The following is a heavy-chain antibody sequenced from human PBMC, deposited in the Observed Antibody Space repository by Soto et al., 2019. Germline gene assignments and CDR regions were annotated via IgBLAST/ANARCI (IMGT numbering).Heavy chain of an antibody. CDR2: SGGSDDGA. D-gene: IGHD1-26*01. CDR1: GFTFRNYV. Sequence: VGSLRLSCAVSGFTFRNYVMRWVRQAPGKGLEWVSVSGGSDDGAHCVESVKGRFTISRENAKNSLYLQMNSLRAGDTAVYYCARGSGVGATPDGTGWFDPWGQGTLVTVSS. J-gene: IGHJ5*02. CDR3: ARGSGVGATPDGTGWFDP. V-gene: IGHV3-23*01.